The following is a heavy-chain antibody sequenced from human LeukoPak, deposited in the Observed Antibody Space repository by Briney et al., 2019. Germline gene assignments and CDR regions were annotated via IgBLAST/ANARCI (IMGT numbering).Heavy chain of an antibody. CDR1: GGSISSGGYY. V-gene: IGHV4-31*03. CDR3: AKKRGGTYYFDY. J-gene: IGHJ4*02. CDR2: IYYSGST. Sequence: PSQTLSLTCTVSGGSISSGGYYWSWIRQHPGKGLEWIGYIYYSGSTYYNPSLKSRVTISVDTSKNQFSLKLSSVTAADTAVYYCAKKRGGTYYFDYWGQGTLVTVSS. D-gene: IGHD1-7*01.